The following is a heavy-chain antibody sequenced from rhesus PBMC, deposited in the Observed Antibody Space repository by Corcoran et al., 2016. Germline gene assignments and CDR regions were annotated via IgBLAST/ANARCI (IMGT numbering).Heavy chain of an antibody. CDR1: GGSFSGYW. Sequence: QVQLQESGPGLVKPPETLSLTCAVSGGSFSGYWWGWIRQPPGKGLEWLGHISSGGRNYLHPSLRSRVTLSVDTSKNQVSLKLSSVTAADTAVYYCARAPNFGFDYWGQGVLVTVSS. V-gene: IGHV4S14*01. CDR2: ISSGGRN. J-gene: IGHJ4*01. CDR3: ARAPNFGFDY.